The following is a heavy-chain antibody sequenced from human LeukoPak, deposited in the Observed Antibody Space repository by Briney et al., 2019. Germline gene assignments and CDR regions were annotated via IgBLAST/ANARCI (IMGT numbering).Heavy chain of an antibody. CDR3: ASDTGWNPDY. Sequence: SETLSLTCTVSGYSVTNSGYYWSWLRQPPGKGLEWIGYIYYSGSTNYNPSLKNRVTISIDPSNNQFSLRLSSVTAADTAIYYCASDTGWNPDYWGQGTLVTVSS. J-gene: IGHJ4*02. D-gene: IGHD1-1*01. V-gene: IGHV4-61*08. CDR2: IYYSGST. CDR1: GYSVTNSGYY.